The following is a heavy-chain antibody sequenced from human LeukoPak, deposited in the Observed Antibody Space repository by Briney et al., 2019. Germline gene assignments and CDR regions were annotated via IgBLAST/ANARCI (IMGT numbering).Heavy chain of an antibody. CDR1: GYSITSYY. CDR3: ARVFRRDGYFDY. Sequence: SETLSLTCTVSGYSITSYYWSWIRQPPGKGLEWIGYIFYSGNTDYNPSLKSRVTISVDTSRNQVSVKLDSVTAVDTAVYYCARVFRRDGYFDYWGQGTLVTVSS. CDR2: IFYSGNT. J-gene: IGHJ4*02. V-gene: IGHV4-59*01. D-gene: IGHD5-24*01.